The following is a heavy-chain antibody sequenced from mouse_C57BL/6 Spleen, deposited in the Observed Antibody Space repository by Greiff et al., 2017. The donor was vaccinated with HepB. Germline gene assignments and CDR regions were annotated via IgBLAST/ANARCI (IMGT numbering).Heavy chain of an antibody. CDR2: IYPSDSET. V-gene: IGHV1-61*01. Sequence: QVQLQQPGAELVRPGSSVKLSCKASGYTFTSYWMDWVKQRPGQGLEWIGNIYPSDSETHYNQKFKDKATLTVDKSSSTAYMQLSSLTSEDSAVYYCARDGGSPNWYFDVWGTGTTVTVSS. J-gene: IGHJ1*03. CDR1: GYTFTSYW. D-gene: IGHD1-1*02. CDR3: ARDGGSPNWYFDV.